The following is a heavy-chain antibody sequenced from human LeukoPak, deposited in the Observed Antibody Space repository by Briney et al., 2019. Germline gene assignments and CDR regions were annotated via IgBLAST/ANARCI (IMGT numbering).Heavy chain of an antibody. D-gene: IGHD2-21*02. V-gene: IGHV3-43*02. Sequence: GSLRLPCAASGFSFAYYAMHWVRQAPGKGLEWVSLITANGDSTYYADSVKGRFTISRDNSKNSLSLQMNSLRTEDTALYYCAKDIEAGTAGFSFDYWGQGTLVAVSS. CDR3: AKDIEAGTAGFSFDY. CDR1: GFSFAYYA. CDR2: ITANGDST. J-gene: IGHJ4*02.